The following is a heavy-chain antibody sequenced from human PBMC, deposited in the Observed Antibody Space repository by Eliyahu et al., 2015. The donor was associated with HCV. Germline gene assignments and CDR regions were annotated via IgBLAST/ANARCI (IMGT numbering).Heavy chain of an antibody. J-gene: IGHJ4*02. CDR1: GLTFNNCA. CDR2: VTSTGSNT. Sequence: EVQLLESGGGLVQPGGSLRLSCAASGLTFNNCAMTWVRQGPGKGVEWVSTVTSTGSNTYYADSVKGRFTVFRDNSKNMLYLQMNSLSAEDTAVYYCAKGIAVAGENYWGQGTLVTVSS. V-gene: IGHV3-23*01. D-gene: IGHD6-13*01. CDR3: AKGIAVAGENY.